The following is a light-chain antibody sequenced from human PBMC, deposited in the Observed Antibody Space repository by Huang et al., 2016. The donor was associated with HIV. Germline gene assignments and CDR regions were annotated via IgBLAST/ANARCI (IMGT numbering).Light chain of an antibody. CDR3: QQYITSPET. Sequence: IVLTQSPATLSLSPGDRATLSCRASQTVSSTYLAWYQQKPGQSPRSLIYDASSRATGIPDRFSGSGSGTDFTLTISRLEPEDFAVYYCQQYITSPETFGQGTKLEI. V-gene: IGKV3-20*01. J-gene: IGKJ2*01. CDR2: DAS. CDR1: QTVSSTY.